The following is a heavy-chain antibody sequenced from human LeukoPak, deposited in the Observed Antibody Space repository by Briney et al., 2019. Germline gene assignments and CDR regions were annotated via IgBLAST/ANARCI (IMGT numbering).Heavy chain of an antibody. CDR2: INHSGST. CDR3: AVATTAYAFDI. J-gene: IGHJ3*02. V-gene: IGHV4-34*01. Sequence: SETLSLTCAVYGGSFSGYYWSWIRQPPGKGLEWIGEINHSGSTNYNPSLESRVTISVDKSKNQFSLKVSSVTAADTAVYYCAVATTAYAFDIWGQGTMVTVSS. CDR1: GGSFSGYY. D-gene: IGHD5-12*01.